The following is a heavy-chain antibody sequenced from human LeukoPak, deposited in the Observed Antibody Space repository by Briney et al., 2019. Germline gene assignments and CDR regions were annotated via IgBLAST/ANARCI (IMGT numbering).Heavy chain of an antibody. J-gene: IGHJ3*02. V-gene: IGHV1-69*05. Sequence: GSSVKVSFKASGGTFSSYAISWVRQAPGQGLEWMGGIIPIFGTANYAQKFQGRVTITTDESTSTAYMELSSLRSEDTAVYYCARQSSWKPGDAFDIWGQGTMVTVSS. CDR2: IIPIFGTA. CDR3: ARQSSWKPGDAFDI. CDR1: GGTFSSYA. D-gene: IGHD6-13*01.